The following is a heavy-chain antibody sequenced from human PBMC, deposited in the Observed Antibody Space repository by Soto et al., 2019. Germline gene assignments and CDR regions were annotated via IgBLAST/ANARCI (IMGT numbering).Heavy chain of an antibody. Sequence: SVKVSCKASGFTFTRSAVQWVRQARGQRPEWIGWIVVGSGNTNYAQKFQERVTITRDMSTSTAYMELSSLRAEDTALYYCAKDRPRRTSGYFFDYWGQGTPVTVSS. CDR3: AKDRPRRTSGYFFDY. CDR1: GFTFTRSA. J-gene: IGHJ4*02. CDR2: IVVGSGNT. V-gene: IGHV1-58*01. D-gene: IGHD1-1*01.